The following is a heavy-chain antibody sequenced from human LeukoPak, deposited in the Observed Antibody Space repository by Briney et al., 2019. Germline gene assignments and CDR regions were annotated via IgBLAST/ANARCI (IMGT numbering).Heavy chain of an antibody. V-gene: IGHV4-59*01. CDR3: ARGRPDFWTNFYTYFLDS. CDR2: IYYSGST. D-gene: IGHD3/OR15-3a*01. Sequence: TASETLSLTCTVSAGFISSYYWTWIRQPPGKGLEWIGYIYYSGSTNYNPSLKSRVAISLDTSKNQFSLRLSSVTAADTAIYYCARGRPDFWTNFYTYFLDSWGQGTLVTVSS. CDR1: AGFISSYY. J-gene: IGHJ4*02.